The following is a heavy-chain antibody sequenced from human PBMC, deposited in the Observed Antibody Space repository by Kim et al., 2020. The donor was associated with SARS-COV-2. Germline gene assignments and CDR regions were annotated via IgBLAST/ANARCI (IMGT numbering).Heavy chain of an antibody. CDR2: ISYDGSNN. Sequence: GGSLRLSCAASGFTFNTYGMHWVRQAPGTGLEWVAVISYDGSNNYYADSVKGRFTISRDNSKNTLYLQMNSLRIEDTAVYYCAKSFSGSYFGYDYWGQGTLVTVSS. CDR3: AKSFSGSYFGYDY. V-gene: IGHV3-30*18. CDR1: GFTFNTYG. J-gene: IGHJ4*02. D-gene: IGHD1-26*01.